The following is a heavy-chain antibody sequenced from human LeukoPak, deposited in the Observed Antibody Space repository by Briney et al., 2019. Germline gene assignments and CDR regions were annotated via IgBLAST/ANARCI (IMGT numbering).Heavy chain of an antibody. J-gene: IGHJ4*02. D-gene: IGHD2-15*01. V-gene: IGHV3-30-3*01. CDR1: GFTFSSYA. CDR3: ARAGYRSGGSCYSGGLDY. CDR2: ISYDGSNK. Sequence: GGSLRLSCAASGFTFSSYAMHWVRQAPGKGLEWVAVISYDGSNKYYADSVKGRFTISRDNSKSTLYLQMNSLRAEDTAVYYCARAGYRSGGSCYSGGLDYWGQGTLVTVSS.